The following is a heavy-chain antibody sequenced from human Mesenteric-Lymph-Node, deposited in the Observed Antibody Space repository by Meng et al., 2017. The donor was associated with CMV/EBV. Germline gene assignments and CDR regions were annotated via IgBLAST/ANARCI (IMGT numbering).Heavy chain of an antibody. CDR1: GGSISSASYY. D-gene: IGHD6-19*01. CDR3: ARTLSSGWNAAFDI. Sequence: SETLSLTCPVFGGSISSASYYWGWLRQPPGKGLEWLGSIYYSGGTFYNPSLKSRVAISIDTSKNRFSLRLSSMTTADTAIYYCARTLSSGWNAAFDIWGQGTMVTVSS. V-gene: IGHV4-39*07. CDR2: IYYSGGT. J-gene: IGHJ3*02.